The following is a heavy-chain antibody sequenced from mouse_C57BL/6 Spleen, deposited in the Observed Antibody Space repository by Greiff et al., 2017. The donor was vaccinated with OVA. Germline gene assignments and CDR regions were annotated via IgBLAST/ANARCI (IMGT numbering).Heavy chain of an antibody. CDR1: GFTFSSYA. CDR2: ISSGGDYI. V-gene: IGHV5-9-1*02. CDR3: TRGDDGYYGFAY. D-gene: IGHD2-3*01. J-gene: IGHJ3*01. Sequence: EVKLVESGEGLVKPGGSLKLSCAASGFTFSSYAMSWVRQTPEKRLEWVAYISSGGDYIYYADTVKGRFTISRDNARNTLYLQMSSLKSEDTAMYYCTRGDDGYYGFAYWGQGTLVTVSA.